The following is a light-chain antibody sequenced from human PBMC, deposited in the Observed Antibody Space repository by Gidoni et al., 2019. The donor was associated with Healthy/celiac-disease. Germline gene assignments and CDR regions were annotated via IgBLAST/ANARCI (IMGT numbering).Light chain of an antibody. CDR2: DAS. J-gene: IGKJ1*01. Sequence: EIVLTQSPATLSLSPGERATLSCRASQSVSSYLAWYQQKPGQAPRLLIYDASNRATGSPARFSGSGSGTDFTLTISSLEPEDFAVYYCQQRSNWPPGPWTFGQGTKVEIK. CDR1: QSVSSY. CDR3: QQRSNWPPGPWT. V-gene: IGKV3-11*01.